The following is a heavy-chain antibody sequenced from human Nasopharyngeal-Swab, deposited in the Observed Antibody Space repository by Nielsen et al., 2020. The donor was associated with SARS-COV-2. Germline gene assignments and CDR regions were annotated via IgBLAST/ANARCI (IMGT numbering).Heavy chain of an antibody. V-gene: IGHV4-34*01. CDR2: INHGGST. Sequence: SETLSLTCAVYGGSFSGYYWSWIRQPPGKGLEWIGEINHGGSTNYNPSLKSRVTISVDTSKNQFSLKLSSVTAADTAVYYCARGWGYSSSWYGVFDYWGQGTLVTVSS. CDR1: GGSFSGYY. J-gene: IGHJ4*02. D-gene: IGHD6-13*01. CDR3: ARGWGYSSSWYGVFDY.